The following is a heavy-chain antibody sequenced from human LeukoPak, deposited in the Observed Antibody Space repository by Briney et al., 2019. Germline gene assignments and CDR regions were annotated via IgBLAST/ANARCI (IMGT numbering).Heavy chain of an antibody. CDR3: AKVRYSYGFDAIDI. D-gene: IGHD5-18*01. J-gene: IGHJ3*02. V-gene: IGHV3-23*01. Sequence: PGGSLRLSWAASGFTFSSYTMSWVRQAPGKGLEWVSAISGSGGSTYYADSVKGRFTISRDNSKNTLYLQMNSLRAEDTAVYYCAKVRYSYGFDAIDIWGQGTMVTVSS. CDR1: GFTFSSYT. CDR2: ISGSGGST.